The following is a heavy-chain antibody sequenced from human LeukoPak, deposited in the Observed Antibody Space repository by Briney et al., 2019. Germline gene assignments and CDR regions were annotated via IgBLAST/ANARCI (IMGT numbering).Heavy chain of an antibody. V-gene: IGHV3-23*01. D-gene: IGHD3-16*01. J-gene: IGHJ6*02. CDR2: ISGGGVTT. CDR3: ARNQQLGGHSYYYYGMDV. Sequence: GGSLRLSCVGSGFTSIAYALTWARQAPGKGLEWVSGISGGGVTTYYADSVKGRFTITRDNSKNTLYLQMNSLRADDTAIYYCARNQQLGGHSYYYYGMDVWGQGTTVTVSS. CDR1: GFTSIAYA.